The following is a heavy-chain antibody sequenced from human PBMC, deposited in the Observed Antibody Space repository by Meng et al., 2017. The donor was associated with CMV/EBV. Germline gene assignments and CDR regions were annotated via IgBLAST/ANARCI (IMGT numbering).Heavy chain of an antibody. V-gene: IGHV4-39*07. CDR3: ATGDYYYYMDV. CDR1: GGSISSSSYY. CDR2: IYYSGST. J-gene: IGHJ6*03. D-gene: IGHD3-10*01. Sequence: QLQLQGSGPGLVKPSETLSLTCTGSGGSISSSSYYWGWIRQPPGKGLEWIGSIYYSGSTYYNPSLKSRVTISVDTSKNQFSLKLSSVTAADTAVYYCATGDYYYYMDVWGKGTTVTVSS.